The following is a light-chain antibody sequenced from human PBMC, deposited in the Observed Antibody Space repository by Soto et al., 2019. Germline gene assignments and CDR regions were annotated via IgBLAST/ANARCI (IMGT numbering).Light chain of an antibody. J-gene: IGLJ1*01. CDR3: SSYAGSNNFLYV. CDR2: EVS. V-gene: IGLV2-8*01. CDR1: SIDVGGYNY. Sequence: QSVLTQPASVSGSPGQSISISCIGTSIDVGGYNYVSWYQQHPGKAPKLMIYEVSKRPSGVPDRFSGSKSGNTASLTVSGLQAEDEADYYCSSYAGSNNFLYVFGTGTRSPS.